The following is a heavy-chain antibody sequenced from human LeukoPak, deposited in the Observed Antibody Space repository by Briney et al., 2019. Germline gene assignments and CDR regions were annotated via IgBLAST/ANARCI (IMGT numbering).Heavy chain of an antibody. D-gene: IGHD6-13*01. CDR1: GFTFSSYA. CDR2: ISGSGGST. J-gene: IGHJ4*02. Sequence: PGVSLRLPRAASGFTFSSYAMSWVRQGPGKGLEWVSAISGSGGSTYYADSVKGRFTISRDNSKNTLYLQMNSLRAEDTAVYYCAKVPSSSWTKDVEYYFDYWGQGTLVTVSS. V-gene: IGHV3-23*01. CDR3: AKVPSSSWTKDVEYYFDY.